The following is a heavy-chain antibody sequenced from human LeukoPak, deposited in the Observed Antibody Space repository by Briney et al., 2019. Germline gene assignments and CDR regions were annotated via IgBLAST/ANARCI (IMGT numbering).Heavy chain of an antibody. J-gene: IGHJ4*02. V-gene: IGHV5-10-1*01. CDR3: ARQGGPFRDGYNYDDY. CDR2: IDPSDSYT. Sequence: PGGSLRVSCKGSGYSFTNYWITWVRQMPGKGLEWMGRIDPSDSYTNYSPSFQGHVTISADKSISTAYLQWSSLKASDTPMYYCARQGGPFRDGYNYDDYWGQGTLVTVSS. D-gene: IGHD5-24*01. CDR1: GYSFTNYW.